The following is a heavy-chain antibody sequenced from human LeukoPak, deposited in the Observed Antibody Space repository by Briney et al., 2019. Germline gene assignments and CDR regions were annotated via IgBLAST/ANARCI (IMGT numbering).Heavy chain of an antibody. CDR1: GFTVSTNY. CDR2: IYSGGST. V-gene: IGHV3-66*02. J-gene: IGHJ6*03. Sequence: GGSLRLSCAAAGFTVSTNYMSWVRQAPGKGLEWVSVIYSGGSTYYADSVKGRFTISRDNSKNTLYLQMSSLRAEDTAVYYCARATFWSGYQRDSWYMDVWGKGTTVTVSS. CDR3: ARATFWSGYQRDSWYMDV. D-gene: IGHD3-3*01.